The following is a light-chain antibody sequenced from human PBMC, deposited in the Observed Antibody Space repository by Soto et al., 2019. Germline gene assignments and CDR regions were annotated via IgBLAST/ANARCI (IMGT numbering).Light chain of an antibody. J-gene: IGKJ1*01. CDR1: QGIITY. CDR2: SSS. Sequence: DMQQTQSPSSLSASVVGRGTITCRASQGIITYLNWYQQKPGKAPNLLIYSSSTLQSRVPSRFSGSGSGTDFTLTISSLQPEDFATYYCQQSFSTRWTFGQGTKVDIK. CDR3: QQSFSTRWT. V-gene: IGKV1-39*01.